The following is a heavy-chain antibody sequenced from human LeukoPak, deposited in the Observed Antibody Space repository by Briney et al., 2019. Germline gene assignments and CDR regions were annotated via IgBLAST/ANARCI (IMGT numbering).Heavy chain of an antibody. CDR1: GYTFTGYY. V-gene: IGHV1-2*02. CDR3: ARVGYYDSSGPLGYFDY. D-gene: IGHD3-22*01. J-gene: IGHJ4*02. CDR2: INPNSGGT. Sequence: ASVKVSCKASGYTFTGYYMHWVRQAPGQGLEWMGWINPNSGGTNYAQKFQGRVTMTRDTSISTAYMELSRLRSDGTAVYYCARVGYYDSSGPLGYFDYWGQGTLVTVSS.